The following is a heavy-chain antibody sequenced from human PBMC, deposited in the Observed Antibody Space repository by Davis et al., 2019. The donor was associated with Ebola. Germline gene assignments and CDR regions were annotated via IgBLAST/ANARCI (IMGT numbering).Heavy chain of an antibody. D-gene: IGHD6-19*01. CDR2: IYYSGST. CDR1: GGSISSYY. CDR3: ARHWGSYSSGWDGRGELYYYYGMDV. Sequence: SETLSLTCTVSGGSISSYYWSWIRQPPGKGLEWIGYIYYSGSTNYNPSLKSRVTISVDTSKNQFSLKLSSVTAADTAVYYCARHWGSYSSGWDGRGELYYYYGMDVWGQGTTVTVSS. J-gene: IGHJ6*02. V-gene: IGHV4-59*08.